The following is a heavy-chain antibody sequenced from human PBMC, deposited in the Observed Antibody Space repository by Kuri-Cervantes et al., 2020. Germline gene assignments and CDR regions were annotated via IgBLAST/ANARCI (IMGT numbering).Heavy chain of an antibody. CDR1: VFTFSSYS. Sequence: GGSLRLSCAASVFTFSSYSMNWVRQAPGKGLEWVSYISSSSSTIYYADSVKGRFTISRDNAKNSLYLQMNSLRDEDTAVYYCAREGLDILTGHYYYGMDVWGQGTTVTVSS. J-gene: IGHJ6*02. CDR2: ISSSSSTI. D-gene: IGHD3-9*01. CDR3: AREGLDILTGHYYYGMDV. V-gene: IGHV3-48*02.